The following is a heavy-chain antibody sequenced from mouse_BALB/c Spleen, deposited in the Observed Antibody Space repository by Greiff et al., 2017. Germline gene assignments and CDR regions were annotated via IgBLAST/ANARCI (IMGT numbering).Heavy chain of an antibody. Sequence: QVQLQQSGAELMKPGASVKISCKATGYTFSSYWIEWVKQRPGHGLEWIGEILPGSGSTNYNEKFKGKATFTADTSSNTAYMQLSSLTSEDSAVYYCARRGGNYYYFDYWGQGTTLTVSS. V-gene: IGHV1-9*01. CDR2: ILPGSGST. CDR3: ARRGGNYYYFDY. CDR1: GYTFSSYW. D-gene: IGHD2-1*01. J-gene: IGHJ2*01.